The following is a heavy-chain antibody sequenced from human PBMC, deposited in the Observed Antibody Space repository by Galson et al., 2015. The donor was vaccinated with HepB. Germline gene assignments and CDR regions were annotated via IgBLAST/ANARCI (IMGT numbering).Heavy chain of an antibody. V-gene: IGHV3-15*07. CDR1: GFTFSNAW. CDR2: IKSKTDGGTT. CDR3: TTRRAMIVVVGGYYYYYMDV. J-gene: IGHJ6*03. Sequence: SLRLSCAASGFTFSNAWMNWVRQAPGKGLEWVGRIKSKTDGGTTDYAAPVKGRFTISRDDSKNTLYLQMNSLKTEDTAVYYCTTRRAMIVVVGGYYYYYMDVWGKGTTVTVSS. D-gene: IGHD3-22*01.